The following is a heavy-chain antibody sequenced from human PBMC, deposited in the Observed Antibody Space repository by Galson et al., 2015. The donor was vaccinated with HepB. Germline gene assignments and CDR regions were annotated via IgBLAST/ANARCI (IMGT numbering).Heavy chain of an antibody. D-gene: IGHD3-3*01. CDR1: GFTFSSYG. J-gene: IGHJ4*02. Sequence: SLRLSCAASGFTFSSYGRHWVRQAPGKGLEWVSAISGSGGSTYYADSVKGRFTISRDNSKNTLYLQMNSLRAEDTAVYYCAKVIWYDFWSGYYTEYYFDYWGQGTLVTVSS. V-gene: IGHV3-23*01. CDR2: ISGSGGST. CDR3: AKVIWYDFWSGYYTEYYFDY.